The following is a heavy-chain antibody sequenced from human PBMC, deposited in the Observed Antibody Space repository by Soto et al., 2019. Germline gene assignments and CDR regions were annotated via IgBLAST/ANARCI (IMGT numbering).Heavy chain of an antibody. D-gene: IGHD1-7*01. CDR1: GGSISSSSYY. CDR3: ARHPITGTWYHPEYYFDY. J-gene: IGHJ4*02. CDR2: IYYSGST. V-gene: IGHV4-39*01. Sequence: PSETLSLTCTVSGGSISSSSYYWGWIRQPPGKGLEWIGSIYYSGSTYYNPSLKSRVTISVDTSKNQFSLKLSSVTAADTAVYYCARHPITGTWYHPEYYFDYWGQGTLVTVSS.